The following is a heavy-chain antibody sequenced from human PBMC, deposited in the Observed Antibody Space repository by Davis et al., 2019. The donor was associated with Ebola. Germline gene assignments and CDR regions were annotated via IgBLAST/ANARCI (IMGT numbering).Heavy chain of an antibody. V-gene: IGHV3-30*18. J-gene: IGHJ6*04. Sequence: GGSLRLSCVASGFTFRTSAIHWVRQAPGKGLEWVAVIGHDGNKKSYGDSVKGRFTISRDNSKNTVALEVSSLRAEDTAVYYCAKDRGSGWVHYYGMDVWGKGTTVTVSS. CDR2: IGHDGNKK. D-gene: IGHD6-19*01. CDR3: AKDRGSGWVHYYGMDV. CDR1: GFTFRTSA.